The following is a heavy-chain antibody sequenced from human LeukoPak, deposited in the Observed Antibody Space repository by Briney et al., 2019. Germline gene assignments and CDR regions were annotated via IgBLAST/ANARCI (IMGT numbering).Heavy chain of an antibody. D-gene: IGHD6-19*01. CDR2: INHSGST. J-gene: IGHJ5*02. CDR1: GGSFSGYY. V-gene: IGHV4-34*01. CDR3: ARPRTRLAWFDP. Sequence: SETLSLTCAVYGGSFSGYYWSWIRQPPGKGLEWIGEINHSGSTNYNPSLKSRGTISVDTSKNQFSLKLRSVTAADTAVYYCARPRTRLAWFDPWGQGILVTVSS.